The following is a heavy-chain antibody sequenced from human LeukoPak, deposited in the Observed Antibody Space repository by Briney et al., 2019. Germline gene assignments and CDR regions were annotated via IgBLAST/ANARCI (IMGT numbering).Heavy chain of an antibody. CDR3: ARGASNSSWYNWFDP. Sequence: PSETLSLTCTVSGGSISSYYWSWIRQPAGKGLEWIGRIYTSGSTNYNPSLKSRVTMSVDTSKNQFSLKLSSVTAADTAVYYCARGASNSSWYNWFDPWGQGTLVTVSS. D-gene: IGHD6-6*01. V-gene: IGHV4-4*07. CDR1: GGSISSYY. CDR2: IYTSGST. J-gene: IGHJ5*02.